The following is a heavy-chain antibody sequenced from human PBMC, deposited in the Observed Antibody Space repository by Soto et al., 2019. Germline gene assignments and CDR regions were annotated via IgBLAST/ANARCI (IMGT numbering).Heavy chain of an antibody. CDR1: GFTFSSYA. D-gene: IGHD4-4*01. V-gene: IGHV3-23*01. CDR3: ARDPAIYSGKFDYGLDV. Sequence: QSGGSLRLSCAASGFTFSSYAMSWVRQAPGKGLEWVSAISGSGGSTYYADSVKGRFTISRDNSKNTLYLQMNSLRAEDTAVYFCARDPAIYSGKFDYGLDVWGRGTTVTVSS. CDR2: ISGSGGST. J-gene: IGHJ6*02.